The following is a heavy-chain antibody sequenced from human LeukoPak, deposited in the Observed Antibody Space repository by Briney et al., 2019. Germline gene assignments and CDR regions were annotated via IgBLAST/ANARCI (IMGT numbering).Heavy chain of an antibody. CDR1: GFTFSSYW. D-gene: IGHD6-19*01. Sequence: GGSLRLSCTASGFTFSSYWMTWVRQAPGKGLEWVANIKQDGSERNYVDSVKGRFTISRDNAKNSLYLQMNTLRDEDTAVYYCATGAGCGYWGQGTLVTVSS. CDR2: IKQDGSER. V-gene: IGHV3-7*03. J-gene: IGHJ4*02. CDR3: ATGAGCGY.